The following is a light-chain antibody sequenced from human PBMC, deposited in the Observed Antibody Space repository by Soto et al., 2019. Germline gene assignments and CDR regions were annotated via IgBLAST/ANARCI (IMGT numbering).Light chain of an antibody. CDR3: QQYTNWPPNT. CDR2: GAY. V-gene: IGKV3-15*01. J-gene: IGKJ5*01. CDR1: QRVYSN. Sequence: EIVLRQSLGTLSLSPGESATLSCRASQRVYSNLAWYQQRPGQAPRLLSYGAYTRATGVPDRFSGHGSGTEFTLTISSLQSEDFAVYYCQQYTNWPPNTFGQGTRLEI.